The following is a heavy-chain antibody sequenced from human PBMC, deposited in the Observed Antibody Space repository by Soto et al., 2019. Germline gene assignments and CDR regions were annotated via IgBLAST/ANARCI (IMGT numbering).Heavy chain of an antibody. D-gene: IGHD3-3*01. Sequence: AASVKVSCKASGYTFTSYYMHWVRQAPGQGLEWMGIINPSGGSTTYAQGFQGRVTMTRDTSTSTVYMELSSLTSEDTAVYYCARSGWGWSGLTTRNHYYYGMDVWGQGTTVTVSS. CDR2: INPSGGST. CDR1: GYTFTSYY. J-gene: IGHJ6*02. CDR3: ARSGWGWSGLTTRNHYYYGMDV. V-gene: IGHV1-46*01.